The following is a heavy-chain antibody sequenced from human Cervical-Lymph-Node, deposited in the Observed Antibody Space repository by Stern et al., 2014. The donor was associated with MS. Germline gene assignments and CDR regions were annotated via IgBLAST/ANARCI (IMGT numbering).Heavy chain of an antibody. CDR1: GGSISNYY. CDR2: ISYTEMT. D-gene: IGHD4/OR15-4a*01. CDR3: ARDYGDYAYYGMDV. Sequence: QVQLQESGPGLVKPSETLSLTCTVSGGSISNYYWTWIRQPPGKGLEWIGYISYTEMTNYNPSLKGRVTISLDTSKKQFSLKLASVTAADTAVYYCARDYGDYAYYGMDVWGQGTTVTVSS. V-gene: IGHV4-59*01. J-gene: IGHJ6*02.